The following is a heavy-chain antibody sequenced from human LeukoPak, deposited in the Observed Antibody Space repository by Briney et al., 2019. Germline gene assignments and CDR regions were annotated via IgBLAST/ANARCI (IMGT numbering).Heavy chain of an antibody. Sequence: SVKVSCKASGGTFSSYAISWVRQAPGQGLEWMGGIIPIFGTANYAQKFQGRVTMTRDTSTSTVYMELSSLRSEDTAVYYCAKDHRATFDYFDYWGQGTLVTVSS. CDR3: AKDHRATFDYFDY. CDR2: IIPIFGTA. CDR1: GGTFSSYA. D-gene: IGHD3-3*01. J-gene: IGHJ4*02. V-gene: IGHV1-69*05.